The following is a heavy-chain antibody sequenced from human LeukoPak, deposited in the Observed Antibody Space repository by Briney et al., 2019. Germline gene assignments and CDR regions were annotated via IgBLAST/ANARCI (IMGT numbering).Heavy chain of an antibody. J-gene: IGHJ4*02. CDR2: TSGSGVIT. D-gene: IGHD3-22*01. Sequence: GGSLRLSCAASGFTFSSYAMSWVRQAPGKGLKGVSDTSGSGVITDYPALVKGGFTIPREKSKTPLYRQMNSLRAEDMAVYYCVKEPYFYSSAYAAFYFDYWGQGTLVTVSS. V-gene: IGHV3-23*01. CDR3: VKEPYFYSSAYAAFYFDY. CDR1: GFTFSSYA.